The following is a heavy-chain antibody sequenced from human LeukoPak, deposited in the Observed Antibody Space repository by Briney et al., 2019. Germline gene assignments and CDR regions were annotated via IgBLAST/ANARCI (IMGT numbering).Heavy chain of an antibody. CDR2: INWNGGNT. CDR3: ARAGLVYYYDTSGYFSDAFDI. J-gene: IGHJ3*02. D-gene: IGHD3-22*01. CDR1: EFTFSNYA. V-gene: IGHV3-20*04. Sequence: GGSLRLSCAASEFTFSNYAMSWVRQAPGKGLEWVAGINWNGGNTGYADSLRGRITISRDNAKNSLYLQVNSLRAEDTAFYYCARAGLVYYYDTSGYFSDAFDIWGQGTMVAVSS.